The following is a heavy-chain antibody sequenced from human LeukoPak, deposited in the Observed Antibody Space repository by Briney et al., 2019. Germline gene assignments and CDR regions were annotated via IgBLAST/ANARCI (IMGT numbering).Heavy chain of an antibody. J-gene: IGHJ6*02. CDR3: ARGARYCSSTSCLKYYYYGMDV. V-gene: IGHV4-34*01. CDR1: GGSFSGYY. D-gene: IGHD2-2*01. CDR2: INHSGST. Sequence: SETLSPTCAVYGGSFSGYYWSWIRQPPGKGLEWIGEINHSGSTNYNPSLKSRVTISVDTSKNQSSLKLSSVTAADTAVYYCARGARYCSSTSCLKYYYYGMDVWGQGTTVTVSS.